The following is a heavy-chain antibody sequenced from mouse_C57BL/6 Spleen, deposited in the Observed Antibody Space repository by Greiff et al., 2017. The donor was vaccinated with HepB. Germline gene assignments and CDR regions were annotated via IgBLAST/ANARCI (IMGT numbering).Heavy chain of an antibody. J-gene: IGHJ3*01. CDR1: GFTFSDYG. V-gene: IGHV5-17*01. D-gene: IGHD2-1*01. CDR3: ARDGNYAFAY. CDR2: ISSGSSTI. Sequence: EVQRVESGGGLVKPGGSLKLSCAASGFTFSDYGMHWVRQAPEKGLEWVAYISSGSSTIYYADTVKGRFTISRDNAKNTLFLQMTSLRSEDTARYYCARDGNYAFAYWGQGTLVTVSA.